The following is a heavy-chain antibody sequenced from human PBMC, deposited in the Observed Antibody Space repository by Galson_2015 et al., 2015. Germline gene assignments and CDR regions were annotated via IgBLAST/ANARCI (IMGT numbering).Heavy chain of an antibody. D-gene: IGHD3-16*01. CDR2: VSDCGVST. CDR3: AEDMRCLDYADTYYSYYYLDI. V-gene: IGHV3-23*01. CDR1: GFPFNNYA. Sequence: LRLSCAASGFPFNNYAMTWVRQTPGTGLEWVSSVSDCGVSTYYAASVKGRFTISRDNSKNTLYLQMNGLRAEDTAVYFCAEDMRCLDYADTYYSYYYLDIWGQGTTVTVSS. J-gene: IGHJ6*03.